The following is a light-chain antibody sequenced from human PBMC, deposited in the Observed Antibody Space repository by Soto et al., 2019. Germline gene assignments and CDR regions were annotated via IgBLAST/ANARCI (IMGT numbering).Light chain of an antibody. Sequence: QSVLTQPPSASGTPGQRVTISCSGSSSNIGGNTLNWYQQIPGTAPKLLIYSNSQRPSGVPDRFSGSKSGSSASLAISGLQSEDEADYYCAAWDDSLNRPVFGGGTQLTVL. CDR2: SNS. CDR3: AAWDDSLNRPV. J-gene: IGLJ7*01. CDR1: SSNIGGNT. V-gene: IGLV1-44*01.